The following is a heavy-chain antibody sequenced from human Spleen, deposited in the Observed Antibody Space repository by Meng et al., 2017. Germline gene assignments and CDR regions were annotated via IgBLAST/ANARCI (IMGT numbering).Heavy chain of an antibody. D-gene: IGHD1-7*01. Sequence: QVQLQESGSGLVKPSQTLSLTCTVAGCSISSGGYYWTWIRQHPGKGLEWIGYIYYSWSTYYNPSLTIQVTLSVDTSKNQFSLKLRSVTAADMAVYYCARHPQFGTTLIEYWGQGTLVTVSS. CDR2: IYYSWST. J-gene: IGHJ4*02. CDR1: GCSISSGGYY. V-gene: IGHV4-31*01. CDR3: ARHPQFGTTLIEY.